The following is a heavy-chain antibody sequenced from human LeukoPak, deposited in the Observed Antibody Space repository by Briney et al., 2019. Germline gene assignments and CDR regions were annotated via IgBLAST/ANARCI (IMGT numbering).Heavy chain of an antibody. J-gene: IGHJ6*02. CDR3: SRSTWRYTMDV. V-gene: IGHV3-49*03. CDR1: GFKFADYD. Sequence: GGSLRLSCSVSGFKFADYDMSWLRQAPGKGLEWVRFIRNTVYGGTIKYAAAVKGRFTISRDDSKSIAYLQMNSLQSEDTAVYFCSRSTWRYTMDVWGQGTTVTVSS. D-gene: IGHD5-24*01. CDR2: IRNTVYGGTI.